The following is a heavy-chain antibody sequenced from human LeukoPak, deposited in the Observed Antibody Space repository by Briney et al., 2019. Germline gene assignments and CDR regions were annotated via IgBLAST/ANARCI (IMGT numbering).Heavy chain of an antibody. Sequence: PGGSLRLSCAASGFTFNFFEMNWVRQAPGKGLELVSYVSSSGSPIYYADSVKGRFTISRDNAKNSLYLQMNSLTAEDTAVYYCAREGRYYGSGSHRDGFDIWGQGAMVTASS. CDR1: GFTFNFFE. V-gene: IGHV3-48*03. D-gene: IGHD3-10*01. CDR3: AREGRYYGSGSHRDGFDI. J-gene: IGHJ3*02. CDR2: VSSSGSPI.